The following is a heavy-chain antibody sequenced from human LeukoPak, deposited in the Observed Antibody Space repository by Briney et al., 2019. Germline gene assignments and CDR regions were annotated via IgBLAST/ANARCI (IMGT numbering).Heavy chain of an antibody. D-gene: IGHD6-13*01. CDR3: ARDPGSSILTFDY. J-gene: IGHJ4*02. CDR1: GGSFSGYY. Sequence: SETLSLTCAVYGGSFSGYYWSWIRQPPGKGLEWIGEINHSGSTNYNPSLKSRVTISVDTSKNQFSLKLSSVTAADTAVYYCARDPGSSILTFDYWGQGTLVTVSS. V-gene: IGHV4-34*01. CDR2: INHSGST.